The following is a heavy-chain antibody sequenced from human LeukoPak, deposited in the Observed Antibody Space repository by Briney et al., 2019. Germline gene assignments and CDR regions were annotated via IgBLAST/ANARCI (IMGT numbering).Heavy chain of an antibody. D-gene: IGHD1/OR15-1a*01. CDR2: ISAYNGNT. CDR3: ARGPRNNYYYYYMDV. V-gene: IGHV1-18*01. J-gene: IGHJ6*03. CDR1: GYTFTSYG. Sequence: ASVKVSCKASGYTFTSYGISWVRQAPGQGLEWMGWISAYNGNTNYAQKLQGRVTMTTDTSTSTAYMELRSLRSDDTAVYYCARGPRNNYYYYYMDVWGKGTTVTISS.